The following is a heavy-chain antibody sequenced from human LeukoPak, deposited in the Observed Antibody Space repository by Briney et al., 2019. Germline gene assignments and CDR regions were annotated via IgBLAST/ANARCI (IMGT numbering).Heavy chain of an antibody. CDR3: AGKLVGGNPFDF. D-gene: IGHD1-26*01. CDR2: INPNNGGT. J-gene: IGHJ4*02. Sequence: ASVKVSCKASGYTSSEYYIHWVREAPGQGLEWMGWINPNNGGTRYAQKLQGRITMTRDTSISTVYVELNELSSDDTAVYYCAGKLVGGNPFDFWGQGTLVTVSS. V-gene: IGHV1-2*02. CDR1: GYTSSEYY.